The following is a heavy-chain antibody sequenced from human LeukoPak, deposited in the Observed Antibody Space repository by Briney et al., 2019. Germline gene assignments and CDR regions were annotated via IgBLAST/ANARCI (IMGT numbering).Heavy chain of an antibody. CDR1: GFTFSDYA. CDR3: AKSQLVRGGYYYYGMDV. CDR2: ISESGGGT. V-gene: IGHV3-23*01. D-gene: IGHD3-10*01. Sequence: GGSLRLSCAASGFTFSDYAMSWVRQTPGKGLEWVSGISESGGGTYYADSMKGRFTISRDNSKNTLYLQMNSLRVEDTAVYYCAKSQLVRGGYYYYGMDVWGQGTTVTVSS. J-gene: IGHJ6*02.